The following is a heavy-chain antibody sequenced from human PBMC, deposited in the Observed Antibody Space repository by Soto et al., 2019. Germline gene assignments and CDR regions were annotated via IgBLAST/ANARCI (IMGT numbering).Heavy chain of an antibody. CDR3: ARDGPPGY. CDR1: GDSISTSY. V-gene: IGHV4-59*01. J-gene: IGHJ4*02. CDR2: IYYSGST. Sequence: QVQLQESGPGLVKPSETLSLTCTVSGDSISTSYWSWIRQPPGKGLEWIGYIYYSGSTKYNPSLKSRVTISKDTSKNQFSLKLISVTAADTAVYYCARDGPPGYWGQGTLVTVSS.